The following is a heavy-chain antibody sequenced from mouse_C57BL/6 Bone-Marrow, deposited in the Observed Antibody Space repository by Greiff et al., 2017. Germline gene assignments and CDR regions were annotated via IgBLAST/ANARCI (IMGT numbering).Heavy chain of an antibody. CDR3: ARSGPITTVVATRYAMDY. CDR1: GYTFTSYW. V-gene: IGHV1-53*01. D-gene: IGHD1-1*01. J-gene: IGHJ4*01. Sequence: VQLQQPGTELVKPGASVKLSCKASGYTFTSYWMHWVKQRPGQGLEWIGNINPSNGGTNYNEKFKSKVTLTVDKSSSTAYMQLSSLTSADSAVYYCARSGPITTVVATRYAMDYWGQGTSVTVSS. CDR2: INPSNGGT.